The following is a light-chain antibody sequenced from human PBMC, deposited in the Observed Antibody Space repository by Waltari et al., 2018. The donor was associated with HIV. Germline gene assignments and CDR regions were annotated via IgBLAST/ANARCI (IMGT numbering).Light chain of an antibody. Sequence: QLLLTQSPSASASLGASVRLTCTLSNGYSDYAITWHQQQPEKGPRFLMRLNSDGSHNKGDGISDRFSGSSSGAERYLTISSLQAEDEGDYHCQTWGAGIQVFGGGTKLTVL. V-gene: IGLV4-69*01. J-gene: IGLJ2*01. CDR2: LNSDGSH. CDR3: QTWGAGIQV. CDR1: NGYSDYA.